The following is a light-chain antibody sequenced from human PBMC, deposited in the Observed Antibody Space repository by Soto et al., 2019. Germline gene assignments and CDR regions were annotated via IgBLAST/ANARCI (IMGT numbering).Light chain of an antibody. CDR1: QGIRNY. J-gene: IGKJ1*01. V-gene: IGKV1-27*01. Sequence: DIQMTQSPSSLSASVGDRVTITCRASQGIRNYLAWYQQKPAKAPKLLIYAASILRSGVPSRFSGSGSGTDFTLTISSLQPEDVATYYCQKYNIAPWTFGQGTKVEIK. CDR2: AAS. CDR3: QKYNIAPWT.